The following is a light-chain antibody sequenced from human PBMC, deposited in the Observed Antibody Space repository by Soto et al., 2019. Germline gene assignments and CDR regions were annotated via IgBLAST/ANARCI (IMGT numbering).Light chain of an antibody. CDR1: SSNIGAGYD. Sequence: QSVLTQPPSVSGAPGQRVTISCTGSSSNIGAGYDVHWYQQLPGTAPKLLIYGNSNRPSGVPDRFSGSKSGTSASLAITGLKAEEEAENNGRSVDSSLSDLVFGGGTKVTV. CDR2: GNS. J-gene: IGLJ3*02. CDR3: RSVDSSLSDLV. V-gene: IGLV1-40*01.